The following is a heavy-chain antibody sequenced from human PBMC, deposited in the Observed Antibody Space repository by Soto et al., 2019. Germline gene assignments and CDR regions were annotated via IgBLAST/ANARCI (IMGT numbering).Heavy chain of an antibody. J-gene: IGHJ5*02. Sequence: PSYTLSLTCTVSDGSISSGYYCNWHRQTPGEGLEWIGKIDQSGSTNYNPSLKSRVTISVDTSKNQFSLKLSSVTAADTAVYYCARRERAAGTDWWFDPWGQGTLVT. CDR2: IDQSGST. CDR3: ARRERAAGTDWWFDP. V-gene: IGHV4-38-2*02. D-gene: IGHD6-13*01. CDR1: DGSISSGYY.